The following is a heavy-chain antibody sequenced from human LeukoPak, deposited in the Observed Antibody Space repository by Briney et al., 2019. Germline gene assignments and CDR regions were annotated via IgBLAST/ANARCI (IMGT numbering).Heavy chain of an antibody. CDR3: ARGPIAATVTGFDY. V-gene: IGHV4-59*01. CDR1: GGSISSYY. D-gene: IGHD6-13*01. Sequence: SETLSLTCTVSGGSISSYYWSWIRQPPGKGLEWIGYIYYSGSTNYNPSLKSRVTISVDTSKNQFSLKLSSVTAADTAVYYCARGPIAATVTGFDYWGQGTLVTVSS. CDR2: IYYSGST. J-gene: IGHJ4*02.